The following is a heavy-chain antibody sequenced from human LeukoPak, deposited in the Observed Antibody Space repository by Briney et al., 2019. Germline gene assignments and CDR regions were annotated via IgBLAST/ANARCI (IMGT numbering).Heavy chain of an antibody. D-gene: IGHD4-11*01. J-gene: IGHJ4*02. CDR3: ASKTENDSPYNNYAYY. CDR2: IKQDGSEK. CDR1: GFTFSNYA. Sequence: GGSLRLSCAAAGFTFSNYAMTWVRQAPGKGLEWVANIKQDGSEKYYVDSVKGRFTISRDNAKNSLYLQMNSLRAEDTAVYYCASKTENDSPYNNYAYYWGQGTLDTVSS. V-gene: IGHV3-7*01.